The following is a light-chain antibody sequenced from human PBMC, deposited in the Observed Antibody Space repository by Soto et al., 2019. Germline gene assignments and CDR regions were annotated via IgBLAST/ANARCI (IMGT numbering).Light chain of an antibody. CDR1: SRDVGGQNY. V-gene: IGLV2-8*01. CDR3: CSLAGNNNYV. J-gene: IGLJ1*01. Sequence: QSVLTQPPSASGSPGQSVAISCTGTSRDVGGQNYVSWYHQHPGKAPKLIIYVVSNRPSGVPDRFSGSKSGNTASLTISGLRAEDAADYYCCSLAGNNNYVFGTGTKVTVL. CDR2: VVS.